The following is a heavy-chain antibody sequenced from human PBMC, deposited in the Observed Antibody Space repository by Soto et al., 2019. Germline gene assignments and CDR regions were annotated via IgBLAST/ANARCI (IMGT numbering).Heavy chain of an antibody. Sequence: QVQLVQSGAEVKKPGASVKVSCTASGYTFMDYGISWVRQAPGQGLEWMGWISAYYGNTSYSQKLQGRVTMTTDTSSTTAYMELRSLSSGDTAVYYCARVGATTGRTSNDYWGQGTLVTVSS. V-gene: IGHV1-18*01. CDR1: GYTFMDYG. CDR3: ARVGATTGRTSNDY. D-gene: IGHD1-26*01. CDR2: ISAYYGNT. J-gene: IGHJ4*02.